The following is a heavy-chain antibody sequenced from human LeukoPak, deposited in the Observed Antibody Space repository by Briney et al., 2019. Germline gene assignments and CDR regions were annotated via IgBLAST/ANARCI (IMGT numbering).Heavy chain of an antibody. Sequence: PSQTLSLTCTVSGGSISSGSYYWSWIRQPAGKGLEWIGRTYTSGSTNYSPSLKSRVTISVDTSKNQFSLKLSSVTAADTAVYYCARATIFGVVILDWGQGTMVTVSS. CDR2: TYTSGST. D-gene: IGHD3-3*01. V-gene: IGHV4-61*02. CDR1: GGSISSGSYY. CDR3: ARATIFGVVILD. J-gene: IGHJ3*01.